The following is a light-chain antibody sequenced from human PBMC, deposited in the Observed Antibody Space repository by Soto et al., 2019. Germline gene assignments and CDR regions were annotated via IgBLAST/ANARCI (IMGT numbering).Light chain of an antibody. CDR2: EVS. V-gene: IGKV2D-29*02. CDR1: QSLLHSDGKTY. CDR3: MQSIQLRT. J-gene: IGKJ1*01. Sequence: IVMTQTPLSLSVTPGQSASISCKSSQSLLHSDGKTYLYWYLQKPGQSPQLLIYEVSNRLSGVPERFSGSGSGTDFTLKISRVEAEDAGLYYCMQSIQLRTFGQGTKVEIK.